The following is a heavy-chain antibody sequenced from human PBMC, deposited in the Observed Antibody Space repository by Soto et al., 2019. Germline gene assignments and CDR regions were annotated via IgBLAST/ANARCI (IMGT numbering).Heavy chain of an antibody. CDR1: GFTFSSYA. J-gene: IGHJ4*02. CDR3: AKHAAAAAPDY. D-gene: IGHD6-13*01. V-gene: IGHV3-23*01. Sequence: EVQLLESGGGLVQPGGSLRLSCAASGFTFSSYAMSWVRQAPGKGLEWVSLISGSGGGTYYADSVKGRFTISRDNSKNTVDLEMNSRRAEDTAVYYCAKHAAAAAPDYWGQGTLVTVSS. CDR2: ISGSGGGT.